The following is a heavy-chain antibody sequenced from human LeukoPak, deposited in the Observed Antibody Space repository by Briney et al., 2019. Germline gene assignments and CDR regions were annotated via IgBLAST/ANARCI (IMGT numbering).Heavy chain of an antibody. CDR2: IYYSGST. CDR1: GGSFSGYY. J-gene: IGHJ4*02. Sequence: SETLSLTCAVYGGSFSGYYWSWIRQPPGKGLEWIGYIYYSGSTNYNSSFKSRVTISIDTSKNQFSLRLSSVTAADTAVYYCAREGIAVALGVFDYWGQGTLVTVSS. CDR3: AREGIAVALGVFDY. V-gene: IGHV4-59*01. D-gene: IGHD6-19*01.